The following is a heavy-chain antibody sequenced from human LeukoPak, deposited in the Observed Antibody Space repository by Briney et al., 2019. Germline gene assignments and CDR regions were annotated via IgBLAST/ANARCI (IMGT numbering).Heavy chain of an antibody. CDR2: IYSGGSP. CDR1: GFTVSSND. Sequence: GGSLRLSCAASGFTVSSNDMSWVRQAPGKGLEWVSVIYSGGSPYYADSVKGRFTISRDNSKNTLYLQMNSLRAEDTAVYYCARDRSSSSWYVPDYWGQGTLVTVSS. J-gene: IGHJ4*02. D-gene: IGHD6-13*01. CDR3: ARDRSSSSWYVPDY. V-gene: IGHV3-53*01.